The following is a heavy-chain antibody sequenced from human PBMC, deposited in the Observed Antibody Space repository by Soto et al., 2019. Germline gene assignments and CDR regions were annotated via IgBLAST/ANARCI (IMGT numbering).Heavy chain of an antibody. CDR2: IYWDDDK. CDR1: GFSLTSRPLG. Sequence: QITLKESGPTLVKPTETLTLTCSFSGFSLTSRPLGVGWIRQPPGKALECLALIYWDDDKRYSPSLRSRLAITKVTQKNQVVLRMTNVDPTDTATYSGAQRRGWVDWNDGDFDFWGQGTLVTVSS. CDR3: AQRRGWVDWNDGDFDF. D-gene: IGHD1-1*01. J-gene: IGHJ4*02. V-gene: IGHV2-5*02.